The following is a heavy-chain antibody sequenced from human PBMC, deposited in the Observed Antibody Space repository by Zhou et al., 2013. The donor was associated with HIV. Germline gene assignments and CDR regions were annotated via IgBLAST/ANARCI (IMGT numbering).Heavy chain of an antibody. CDR1: GGTFTSYA. D-gene: IGHD2-21*02. Sequence: QVQLVQSGAEVRKPGSSVKVSCTASGGTFTSYAISWVRQAPGQGLEWMGGIIARFNTPHYAQKFQGRVTITTDESTSTVHMEMTSLRSDDTAVYYCAREVVTAVTAPGDFWGQGTLVIVSS. V-gene: IGHV1-69*05. CDR2: IIARFNTP. CDR3: AREVVTAVTAPGDF. J-gene: IGHJ4*02.